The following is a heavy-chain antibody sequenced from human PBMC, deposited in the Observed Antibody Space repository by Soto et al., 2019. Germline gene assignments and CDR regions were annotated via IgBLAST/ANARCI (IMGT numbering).Heavy chain of an antibody. D-gene: IGHD3-22*01. CDR1: GDSISSYY. V-gene: IGHV4-59*01. CDR2: LYYGRSA. CDR3: ALRSMAVVPEY. J-gene: IGHJ4*02. Sequence: QVQLQESGPGLVKPSETLSLTCAVSGDSISSYYCMWIRQPPGKGLESIGYLYYGRSANYNPSLKSRVTSSGDTSTNQCSLKLSSMTAADTAVYYCALRSMAVVPEYWGQGTLVTVSS.